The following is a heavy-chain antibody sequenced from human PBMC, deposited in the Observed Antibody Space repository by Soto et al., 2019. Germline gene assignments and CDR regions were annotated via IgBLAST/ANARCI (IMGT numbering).Heavy chain of an antibody. CDR3: ARHTSQWPKCSDP. Sequence: GASVKVSCKASGYTFTSYGISWVRQAPGQGLEWVGWISGYDGNTDYAHKFRGRVTMTTDTSTNTAYMDLRSLRSDDTAVYYCARHTSQWPKCSDPGGRGTRVTVSS. D-gene: IGHD2-8*01. CDR1: GYTFTSYG. V-gene: IGHV1-18*01. CDR2: ISGYDGNT. J-gene: IGHJ5*02.